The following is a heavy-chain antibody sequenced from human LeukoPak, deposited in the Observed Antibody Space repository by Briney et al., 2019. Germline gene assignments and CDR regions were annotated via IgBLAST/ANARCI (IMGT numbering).Heavy chain of an antibody. Sequence: GGSLRLSCAASGFTFDDYAMHWVRQAPGKGLEWVSGVTWNSGSIDYADSVKGRFTISRDNAKNSLYLQMNRLRAEDTAVYYCAREIVGTHKSRFDPWGQGTLVTVSS. CDR3: AREIVGTHKSRFDP. CDR1: GFTFDDYA. CDR2: VTWNSGSI. V-gene: IGHV3-9*01. D-gene: IGHD1-26*01. J-gene: IGHJ5*02.